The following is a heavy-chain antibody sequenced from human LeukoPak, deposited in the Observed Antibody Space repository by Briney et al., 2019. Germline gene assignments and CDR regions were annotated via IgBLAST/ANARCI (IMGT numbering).Heavy chain of an antibody. CDR2: IGSSDSTT. CDR1: GFTFSSYE. D-gene: IGHD1-26*01. Sequence: PGGSLRLSCVASGFTFSSYEMNWVRQAPGKGLEWLSYIGSSDSTTHYADSVKGRFTISRDNAKNSLYLQMNSLRAEDTAVYYCASSGSYPTLEYFDYWGQGTLVTVSS. J-gene: IGHJ4*02. V-gene: IGHV3-48*03. CDR3: ASSGSYPTLEYFDY.